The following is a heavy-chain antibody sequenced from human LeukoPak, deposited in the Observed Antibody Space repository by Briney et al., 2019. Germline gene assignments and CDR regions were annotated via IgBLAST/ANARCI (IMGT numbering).Heavy chain of an antibody. CDR2: IYYSGST. J-gene: IGHJ6*02. V-gene: IGHV4-61*01. CDR1: GGSVSSGSYY. CDR3: ARDRWGYDFWSGYSHYYGMDV. D-gene: IGHD3-3*01. Sequence: SQTLSLTCTVSGGSVSSGSYYWSWIRQPPGKGLEWIGYIYYSGSTNYNPSLKSRVTISVDTSKNQFSLKLSSVTAADTAVYYCARDRWGYDFWSGYSHYYGMDVWGQGTTVTVSS.